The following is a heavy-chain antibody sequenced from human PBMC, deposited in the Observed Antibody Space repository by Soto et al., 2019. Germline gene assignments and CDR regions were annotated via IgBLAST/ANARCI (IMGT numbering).Heavy chain of an antibody. CDR1: GFSFSNYA. D-gene: IGHD1-26*01. V-gene: IGHV3-48*01. CDR2: ISGSSSNI. Sequence: EVQLVESGGGLVQPGGSLRLSCAASGFSFSNYAMDWVRQAPGKGLEWVSYISGSSSNIRYADSVKGRFTISRDNAKSSVYLQMNSLRADDKAVYYCARDPSRGSDWARYFDLWGRGTLVTVSS. J-gene: IGHJ2*01. CDR3: ARDPSRGSDWARYFDL.